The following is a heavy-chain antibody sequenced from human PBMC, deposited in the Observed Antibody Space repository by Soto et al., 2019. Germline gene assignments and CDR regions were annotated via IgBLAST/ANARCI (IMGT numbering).Heavy chain of an antibody. CDR1: DDSIGPYY. J-gene: IGHJ4*02. Sequence: QEQLRESGPGLVKPSETLSLTCSISDDSIGPYYWTWIRQTPRKELQWIGYVYTSGITKYNSSHKSRVTISLAASHSQFSLTMSAVTAADTCVYYCAREVVGNTWPGIFDSWGRGTLVVVSS. CDR2: VYTSGIT. V-gene: IGHV4-4*08. CDR3: AREVVGNTWPGIFDS.